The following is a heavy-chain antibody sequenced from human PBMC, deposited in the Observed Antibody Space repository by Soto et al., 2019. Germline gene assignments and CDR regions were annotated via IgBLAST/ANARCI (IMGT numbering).Heavy chain of an antibody. V-gene: IGHV4-59*01. CDR3: ARGDHCTNGVCYNLGYYGMDV. J-gene: IGHJ6*02. CDR1: GGSISSYY. Sequence: SETLSLTCTVSGGSISSYYWGWIRQPPGKGLEWIGYIYYSGSTNYNPSLKSRVTISVDTSKNQFSLKLSSVTAADTAVYYCARGDHCTNGVCYNLGYYGMDVWGQGTTVTV. CDR2: IYYSGST. D-gene: IGHD2-8*01.